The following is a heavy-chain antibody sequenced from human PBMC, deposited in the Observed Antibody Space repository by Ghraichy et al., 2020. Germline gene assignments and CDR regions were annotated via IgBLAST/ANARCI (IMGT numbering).Heavy chain of an antibody. V-gene: IGHV3-48*02. D-gene: IGHD6-6*01. J-gene: IGHJ2*01. CDR3: AKNLPARKGFWYFDL. CDR1: GFTFSSYS. CDR2: ISSSSRTI. Sequence: GGSLRLSCAASGFTFSSYSMNWVRQAPGKGLEWISYISSSSRTIFYADSVKGRFTISRDNDKKSLYLQTNTLRDEDTAVYYCAKNLPARKGFWYFDLWGRGTLVTVSS.